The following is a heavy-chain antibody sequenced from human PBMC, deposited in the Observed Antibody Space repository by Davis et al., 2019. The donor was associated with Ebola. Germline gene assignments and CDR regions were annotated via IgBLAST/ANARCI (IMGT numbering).Heavy chain of an antibody. CDR3: SRDVEDSAIISYGLDV. Sequence: PGGSLRLSCAASGFTFSSYGMSWVRQAPGEGLEWVSYISGSSSTVYNADSVKGRFTISRDNAKNSLYLQMNSLRDEVTAVYYCSRDVEDSAIISYGLDVWGQGTTVTVSS. D-gene: IGHD5-12*01. CDR2: ISGSSSTV. V-gene: IGHV3-48*02. J-gene: IGHJ6*02. CDR1: GFTFSSYG.